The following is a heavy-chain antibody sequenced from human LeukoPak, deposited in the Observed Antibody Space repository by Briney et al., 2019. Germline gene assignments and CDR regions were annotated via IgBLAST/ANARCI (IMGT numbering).Heavy chain of an antibody. J-gene: IGHJ6*02. CDR2: ISYSSHTI. CDR3: ARVGLKSSGWYTYAMDV. D-gene: IGHD6-19*01. CDR1: GFTFSSYS. Sequence: GGSLRLSCEASGFTFSSYSMKWVRQAPGKGLEWVSYISYSSHTIYYADSVKGRFTISRDNAKNSLYLQMNSLRAEDTAVYYCARVGLKSSGWYTYAMDVWGQGTTVTVSS. V-gene: IGHV3-48*04.